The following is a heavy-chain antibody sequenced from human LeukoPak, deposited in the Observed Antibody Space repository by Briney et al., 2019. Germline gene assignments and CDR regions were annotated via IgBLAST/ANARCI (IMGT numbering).Heavy chain of an antibody. J-gene: IGHJ4*02. CDR1: GFASSSYD. Sequence: GGSLRLSCAASGFASSSYDMHWVRQVPGKGLEWVSAIGRAGDTYYADSVKGRSTISREDAKNYFFLQMNSLRAGDTAVYFCAALGDSIYWGQGTLVTVSS. CDR2: IGRAGDT. D-gene: IGHD1-26*01. V-gene: IGHV3-13*01. CDR3: AALGDSIY.